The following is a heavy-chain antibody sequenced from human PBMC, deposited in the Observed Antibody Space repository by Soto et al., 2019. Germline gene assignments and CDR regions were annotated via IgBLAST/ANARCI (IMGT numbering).Heavy chain of an antibody. V-gene: IGHV4-4*02. J-gene: IGHJ5*02. Sequence: SETLSLTCAVSGGSISSSNWWSWVRQPPGKGLEWIGKIYHSGSTNYNPSLKSQVTISVDKSKHHFSLRLGSVTAADTAVYYCARKTGDRSGSWFDPWGQGTLVTVSS. D-gene: IGHD7-27*01. CDR3: ARKTGDRSGSWFDP. CDR1: GGSISSSNW. CDR2: IYHSGST.